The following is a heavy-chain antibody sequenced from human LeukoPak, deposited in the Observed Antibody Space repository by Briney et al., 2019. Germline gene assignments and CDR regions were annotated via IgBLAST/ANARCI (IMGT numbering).Heavy chain of an antibody. J-gene: IGHJ6*02. CDR3: ARWDV. Sequence: PSQTLSLTCTVSGGSISSGSYYWSWLRQPAGKGLEWTGRIYTSGSTNYNPSLKSRVTISVDTSKNQFSLKLSSVTAADTAVYYCARWDVWGQGTTVTVSS. CDR2: IYTSGST. V-gene: IGHV4-61*02. CDR1: GGSISSGSYY.